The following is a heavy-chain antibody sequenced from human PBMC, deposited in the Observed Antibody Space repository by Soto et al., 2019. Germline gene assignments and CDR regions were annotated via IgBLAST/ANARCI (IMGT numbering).Heavy chain of an antibody. V-gene: IGHV1-3*01. CDR1: GYTFTSYA. J-gene: IGHJ2*01. CDR2: INPGNGNT. Sequence: QVQVVQSGAEVKKPGASVKVSCKASGYTFTSYAMHWVRQAPGQRLEWMGWINPGNGNTKNSQKFQGRVTINRDTFASTAYMELSSLRSEDTAVYYCARGASSVTTFYFDLWGRGTLVTVSS. CDR3: ARGASSVTTFYFDL. D-gene: IGHD4-17*01.